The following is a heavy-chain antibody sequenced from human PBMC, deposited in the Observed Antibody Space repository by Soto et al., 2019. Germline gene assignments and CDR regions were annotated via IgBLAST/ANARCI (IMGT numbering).Heavy chain of an antibody. CDR1: CSTFTSYG. D-gene: IGHD5-12*01. CDR2: ISAYNGNT. Sequence: ASVQVSFKASCSTFTSYGIILVRQAPGQGLEWMGWISAYNGNTNYAQKLQGRVTMTTDTSTSTAYMELRSLRSDDTAVYYCARDRGVATFYMDVWGQGTTVTVSS. CDR3: ARDRGVATFYMDV. V-gene: IGHV1-18*01. J-gene: IGHJ6*03.